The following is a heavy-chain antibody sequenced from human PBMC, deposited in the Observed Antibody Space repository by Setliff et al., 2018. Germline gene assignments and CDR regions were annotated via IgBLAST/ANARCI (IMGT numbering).Heavy chain of an antibody. D-gene: IGHD2-15*01. CDR3: ARTCSGSGCYAGLES. CDR1: GFTFSAYG. J-gene: IGHJ4*02. CDR2: IWDDGVKK. Sequence: GGSLRLSCAASGFTFSAYGMHWVRQAPGKGLEWVAVIWDDGVKKYHADSVKGRFTISRDNSKNTLYLQMNSLRPEDTAVYYCARTCSGSGCYAGLESWGQGTPVTVSS. V-gene: IGHV3-33*08.